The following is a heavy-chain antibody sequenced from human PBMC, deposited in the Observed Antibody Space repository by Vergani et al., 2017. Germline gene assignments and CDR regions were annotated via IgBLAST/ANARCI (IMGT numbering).Heavy chain of an antibody. J-gene: IGHJ5*02. CDR1: GFTFNEYW. Sequence: VQLVESEGGVVQPGRSLTLSCVASGFTFNEYWMHWARQVPGKGLVWVSGMNGDGDTISYADSVKGRFTISRDNAKNTLFLQMNSLRADDTAVYYCARARKFRFGVVWENWFDPWGQGTLVTVSS. V-gene: IGHV3-74*02. CDR3: ARARKFRFGVVWENWFDP. D-gene: IGHD3-3*01. CDR2: MNGDGDTI.